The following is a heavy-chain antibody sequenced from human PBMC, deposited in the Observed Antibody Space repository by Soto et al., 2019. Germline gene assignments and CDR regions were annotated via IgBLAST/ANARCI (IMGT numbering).Heavy chain of an antibody. V-gene: IGHV3-11*01. CDR3: GRDIRNGRRLMVDADYYYYYGMDV. CDR1: GFTFSDYY. CDR2: ISSSGSTI. Sequence: PGGSLRLSCAASGFTFSDYYMSWILQAPGKGLEWVSYISSSGSTIYYADSVKGRFTISRDNAKNSLYLQMNSLRAEDTAVYYCGRDIRNGRRLMVDADYYYYYGMDVWGQGATVTVSS. D-gene: IGHD2-8*01. J-gene: IGHJ6*02.